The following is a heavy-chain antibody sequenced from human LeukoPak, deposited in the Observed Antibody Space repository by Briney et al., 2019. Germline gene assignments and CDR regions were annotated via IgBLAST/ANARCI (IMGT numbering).Heavy chain of an antibody. CDR3: ARVKTTTDYYYYMDV. D-gene: IGHD4-11*01. CDR2: IIPIFGTA. J-gene: IGHJ6*03. V-gene: IGHV1-69*05. CDR1: GGTFSSYA. Sequence: GASVTVSCKASGGTFSSYAISWVRQAPGQGLEWMGGIIPIFGTANYAQKFQGRVTITTDESTSTAYMELSSLRSEDTAVYYCARVKTTTDYYYYMDVWGKGTTVTASS.